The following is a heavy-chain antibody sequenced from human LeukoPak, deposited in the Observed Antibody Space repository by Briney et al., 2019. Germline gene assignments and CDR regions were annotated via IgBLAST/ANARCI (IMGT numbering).Heavy chain of an antibody. J-gene: IGHJ4*02. CDR3: ARGAVRGGTNFDY. D-gene: IGHD3-10*01. CDR1: GDIFSGGPAV. V-gene: IGHV6-1*01. CDR2: AYYRSKWYI. Sequence: SQTLSLTCAISGDIFSGGPAVWNWIRQSPSRGLEWLGRAYYRSKWYIDYAVSVKGRITITPDTSKNQFSLQLNSVTPEDTAVYYCARGAVRGGTNFDYWGQGTLVTVSS.